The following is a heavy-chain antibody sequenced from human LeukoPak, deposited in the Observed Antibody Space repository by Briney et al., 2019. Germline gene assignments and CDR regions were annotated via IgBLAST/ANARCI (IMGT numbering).Heavy chain of an antibody. CDR2: ISAYNGNT. D-gene: IGHD2-15*01. CDR1: GYTLTTYG. J-gene: IGHJ5*02. V-gene: IGHV1-18*01. Sequence: ASVKVSCKASGYTLTTYGISWVRQAPGQGLEWMGWISAYNGNTNYAQKLQGRVTMTTDTSTSTAYMELRSLRSDDTAVYYCARVAPLERYCSGGSCYWKDWFDPWGQGTLVTVSS. CDR3: ARVAPLERYCSGGSCYWKDWFDP.